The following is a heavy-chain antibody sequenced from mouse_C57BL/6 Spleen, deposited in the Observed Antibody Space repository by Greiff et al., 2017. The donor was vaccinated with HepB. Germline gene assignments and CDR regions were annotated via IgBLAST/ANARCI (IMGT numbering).Heavy chain of an antibody. CDR1: GYTFTDYY. J-gene: IGHJ4*01. D-gene: IGHD2-1*01. CDR3: ARDYYGSLYAMDY. Sequence: QVQLQQSGAELVRPGASVKLSCKASGYTFTDYYINWVKQRPGQGLEWIARIYPGSGNTYYNEKFKGKATLTAEKSSSTAYMQLSSLTSEDSAVYFCARDYYGSLYAMDYWGQGTSVTVSS. V-gene: IGHV1-76*01. CDR2: IYPGSGNT.